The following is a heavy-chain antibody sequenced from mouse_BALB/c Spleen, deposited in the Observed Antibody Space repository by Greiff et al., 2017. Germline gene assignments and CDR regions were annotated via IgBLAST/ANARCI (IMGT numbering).Heavy chain of an antibody. V-gene: IGHV2-9*02. J-gene: IGHJ3*01. D-gene: IGHD1-1*01. Sequence: VQGVESGPGLVAPSQSLSITCTVSGFSLTSYGVHWVRQPPGKGLEWLGVIWAGGSTNYNSALMSRLSISKDNSKSQVFLKMNSLQTDDTAMYYCAREGYYGRAFAYWGQGTLVTVSA. CDR1: GFSLTSYG. CDR3: AREGYYGRAFAY. CDR2: IWAGGST.